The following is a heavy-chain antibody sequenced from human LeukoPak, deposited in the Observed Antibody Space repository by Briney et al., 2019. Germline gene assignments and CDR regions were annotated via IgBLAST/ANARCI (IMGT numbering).Heavy chain of an antibody. D-gene: IGHD7-27*01. J-gene: IGHJ4*02. Sequence: GGSLRLSCAASGFTFSTYAMSWVRQAPGKGLEWVSGISGSGGSTYYADSVKGRFTISRDNSKNTLYLQMNSLRAEDTAVYYCAKDVNWGSSHLDYWGQGTLVTVSS. CDR2: ISGSGGST. CDR1: GFTFSTYA. CDR3: AKDVNWGSSHLDY. V-gene: IGHV3-23*01.